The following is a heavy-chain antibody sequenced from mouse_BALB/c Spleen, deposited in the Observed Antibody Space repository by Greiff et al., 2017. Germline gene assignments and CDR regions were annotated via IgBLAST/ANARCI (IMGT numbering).Heavy chain of an antibody. Sequence: QVQLKQSGAELMKPGASVKISCKATGYTFSSYWIEWVKQRPGHGLEWIGEILPGSGSTNYNEKFKGKATFTADTSSNTAYMQLSSLTSEDSAVYYCARDYYGSLDAMDYWGQGTSVTVSS. V-gene: IGHV1-9*01. CDR1: GYTFSSYW. D-gene: IGHD1-1*01. J-gene: IGHJ4*01. CDR2: ILPGSGST. CDR3: ARDYYGSLDAMDY.